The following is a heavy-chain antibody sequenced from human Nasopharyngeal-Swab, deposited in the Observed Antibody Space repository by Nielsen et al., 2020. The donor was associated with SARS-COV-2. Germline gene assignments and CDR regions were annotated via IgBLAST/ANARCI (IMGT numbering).Heavy chain of an antibody. J-gene: IGHJ5*02. CDR3: ASQPSNWFDP. V-gene: IGHV4-39*01. CDR1: GGSISSSRYY. CDR2: IYYSGST. Sequence: SETLSLTCNVSGGSISSSRYYWGRIRQPPGKGLEWIGSIYYSGSTYYNPSLKSRVTISVDTSKNQCSLKLSSVTAADTAVYYCASQPSNWFDPWGQGTLVTVSS.